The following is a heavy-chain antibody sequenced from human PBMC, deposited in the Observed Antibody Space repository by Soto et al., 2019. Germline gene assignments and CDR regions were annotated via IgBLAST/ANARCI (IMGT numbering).Heavy chain of an antibody. D-gene: IGHD5-18*01. CDR1: GFTFSDYY. J-gene: IGHJ4*02. CDR2: ISSRSSYT. CDR3: ARDLSLGGYSYGKFDC. Sequence: GWSLRLSCAASGFTFSDYYMSWIRQAPGKGLEWVSHISSRSSYTNYADSVKGRFTISRDNAKNTLYLQMNRLRADDTAVYYCARDLSLGGYSYGKFDCWCQGTLVSVTS. V-gene: IGHV3-11*06.